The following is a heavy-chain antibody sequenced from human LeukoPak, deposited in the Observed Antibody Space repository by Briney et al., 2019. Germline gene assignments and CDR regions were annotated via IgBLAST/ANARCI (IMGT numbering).Heavy chain of an antibody. CDR2: IYYSGST. Sequence: SENLSFTCSVYAGSISSYYWSWIRQPPGKGLEWIGYIYYSGSTNYNPSLKSRVTISVDTSKNQFSLKLSSVTAADTAVYYCARAPPYSNYGWYFDLWGRGTLVTASS. CDR1: AGSISSYY. D-gene: IGHD4-11*01. V-gene: IGHV4-59*01. J-gene: IGHJ2*01. CDR3: ARAPPYSNYGWYFDL.